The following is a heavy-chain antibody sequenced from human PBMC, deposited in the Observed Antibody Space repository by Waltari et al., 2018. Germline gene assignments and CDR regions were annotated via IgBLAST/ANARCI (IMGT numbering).Heavy chain of an antibody. CDR2: IKQDISEK. V-gene: IGHV3-7*04. Sequence: EVQLVESGGGLVQPGRSLRLSCAASGFTFSSYWMTWVRQAPGKGLEWVANIKQDISEKYYVDSVKGRFTISRDNAKKSVYLQMNSLRAEDTAVYYCARSPPVGNSADVSAFDYWGQGTLVTVSS. CDR1: GFTFSSYW. D-gene: IGHD4-4*01. CDR3: ARSPPVGNSADVSAFDY. J-gene: IGHJ4*02.